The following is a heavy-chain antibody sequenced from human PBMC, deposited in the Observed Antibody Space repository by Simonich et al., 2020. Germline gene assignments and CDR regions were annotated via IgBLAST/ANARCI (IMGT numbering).Heavy chain of an antibody. CDR2: IYYSGST. CDR1: GGSISSYY. Sequence: QVQLQESGPGLVKPSETLSLTCTVSGGSISSYYWSWIRQPPGKGLEWFGYIYYSGSTNYNPSLKSRVTKSVDTSKNQFSLKLSSVTAADTAVYYCARSLGYYYYYYGMDVWGQGTTVTVSS. CDR3: ARSLGYYYYYYGMDV. D-gene: IGHD1-26*01. J-gene: IGHJ6*02. V-gene: IGHV4-59*08.